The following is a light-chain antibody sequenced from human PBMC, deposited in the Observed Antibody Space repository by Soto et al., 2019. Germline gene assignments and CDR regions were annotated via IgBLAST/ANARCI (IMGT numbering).Light chain of an antibody. CDR3: QQFNFSPT. J-gene: IGKJ4*01. Sequence: AIQVTQSPSSLSAAVGDRVTITCRASQGINSALAWYQLRPGKAPKLLIYDASSLESGVPSRFSGSGSGTDFTLTISSLQPEDFATYYCQQFNFSPTFGGGTKVEIK. CDR2: DAS. V-gene: IGKV1-13*02. CDR1: QGINSA.